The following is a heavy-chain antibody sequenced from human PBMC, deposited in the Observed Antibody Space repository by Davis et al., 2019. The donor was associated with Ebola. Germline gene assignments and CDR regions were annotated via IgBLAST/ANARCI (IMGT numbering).Heavy chain of an antibody. D-gene: IGHD3-10*01. V-gene: IGHV4-39*07. CDR2: IYYSGST. Sequence: SETLSLTCTVSGGSISSSSYYWGWLRQPPGKGLEWIRSIYYSGSTYYNPSLKSRVTMSADTSKNQVSRKLRSVTAADTAVYYCVRSVTMIRGVIPWFDPWGQGTLVAVSS. CDR3: VRSVTMIRGVIPWFDP. CDR1: GGSISSSSYY. J-gene: IGHJ5*01.